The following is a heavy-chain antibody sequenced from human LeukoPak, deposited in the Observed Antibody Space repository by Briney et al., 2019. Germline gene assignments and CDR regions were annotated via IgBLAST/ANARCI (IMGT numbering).Heavy chain of an antibody. CDR1: GFTFNIYA. D-gene: IGHD6-19*01. Sequence: PGGSLRLSCAASGFTFNIYAMSWVRRAPGKGLEWVSAISVSGARTYYADSVKGRFTISRDNSENTLYLQMNSLRAEDTAVYYCAKGSSSGWPSRDYFNYWGQGTLVTVSS. J-gene: IGHJ4*02. CDR3: AKGSSSGWPSRDYFNY. V-gene: IGHV3-23*01. CDR2: ISVSGART.